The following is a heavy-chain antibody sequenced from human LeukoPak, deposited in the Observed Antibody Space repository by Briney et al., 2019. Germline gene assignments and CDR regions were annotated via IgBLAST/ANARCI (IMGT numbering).Heavy chain of an antibody. CDR1: GGSISSSSYY. V-gene: IGHV4-39*07. D-gene: IGHD6-19*01. CDR3: ARRGSGMDFDP. CDR2: IYYSGST. Sequence: NPSETLSLTCTVSGGSISSSSYYWGWIRQPPGKGLEWIGSIYYSGSTYYNPSLKSRVTISVDTSKNQFSLKLSSVTAADTAVYYCARRGSGMDFDPWGQGTLVTVSS. J-gene: IGHJ5*02.